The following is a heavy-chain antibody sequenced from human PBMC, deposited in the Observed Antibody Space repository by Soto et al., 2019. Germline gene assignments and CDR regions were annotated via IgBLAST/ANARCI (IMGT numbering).Heavy chain of an antibody. CDR3: ARKGLQYCSGGSCYSLSPDAFDI. D-gene: IGHD2-15*01. Sequence: PGGSLRLSCAASGFTFSSCGMHWVRQAPGKGLEWVAVIWYDGSNKYYADSVKGRFTISRDNSKNTLYLQMNSLRAEDTAVYYCARKGLQYCSGGSCYSLSPDAFDIWGQGTMVTVSS. V-gene: IGHV3-33*01. CDR2: IWYDGSNK. CDR1: GFTFSSCG. J-gene: IGHJ3*02.